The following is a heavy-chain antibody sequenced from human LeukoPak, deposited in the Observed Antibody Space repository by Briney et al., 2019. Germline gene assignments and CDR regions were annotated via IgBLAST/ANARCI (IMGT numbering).Heavy chain of an antibody. CDR3: ARDLGGYSSGHDHNWFDP. CDR2: ISYDGSNK. CDR1: GFTFSSYA. Sequence: GGSLRLSCAASGFTFSSYAMHWVRQAPGKGLEWVAVISYDGSNKYYADSVKGRFTISRDNSKNTLYLQMNSLRAEDTAVYYCARDLGGYSSGHDHNWFDPWGQGTLVTVSS. V-gene: IGHV3-30*01. J-gene: IGHJ5*02. D-gene: IGHD6-19*01.